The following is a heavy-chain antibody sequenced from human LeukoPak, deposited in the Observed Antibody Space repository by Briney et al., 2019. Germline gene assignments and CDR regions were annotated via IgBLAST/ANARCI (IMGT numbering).Heavy chain of an antibody. CDR1: GFTFSSYA. V-gene: IGHV3-30*04. D-gene: IGHD3-3*01. Sequence: PGGSLRLSCAASGFTFSSYAMHWVRQAPGKGLEWVAVISYDGSNKYYADSVKGRFTISRDNSKNTLYLQMNSLRAEDTAVYYCAREIQYYDFWRQYDYWGQGTLVTVSS. CDR3: AREIQYYDFWRQYDY. J-gene: IGHJ4*02. CDR2: ISYDGSNK.